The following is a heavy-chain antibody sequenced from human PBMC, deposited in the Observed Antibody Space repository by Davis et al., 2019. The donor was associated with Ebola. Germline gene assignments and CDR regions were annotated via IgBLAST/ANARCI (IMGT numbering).Heavy chain of an antibody. Sequence: GESLKISCAASGFTFSSYSMNWVRQAPGKGLEWVGRIRDKGNSYATAYDASVTGRFSISRDDSRRMAYLQMNSLEIEDTAVYYCTGHTDYWGQGTLVTVSS. CDR2: IRDKGNSYAT. CDR3: TGHTDY. J-gene: IGHJ4*02. V-gene: IGHV3-73*01. CDR1: GFTFSSYS.